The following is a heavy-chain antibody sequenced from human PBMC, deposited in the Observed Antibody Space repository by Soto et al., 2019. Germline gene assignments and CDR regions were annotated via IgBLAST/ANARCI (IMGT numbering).Heavy chain of an antibody. J-gene: IGHJ5*02. D-gene: IGHD4-4*01. Sequence: PVESLKISCKGSGYSFTSYWISWVRQMPGKGLEWVGRVDPSDSYTNYSPSFQGHVTISADKSIGTAYLQWSSLKASDTAMYYCARCDYSNYGWFDPWGQGTLVTVSS. CDR2: VDPSDSYT. CDR1: GYSFTSYW. V-gene: IGHV5-10-1*01. CDR3: ARCDYSNYGWFDP.